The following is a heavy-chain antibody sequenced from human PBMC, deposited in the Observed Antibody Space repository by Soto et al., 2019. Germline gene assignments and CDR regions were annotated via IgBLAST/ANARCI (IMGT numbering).Heavy chain of an antibody. V-gene: IGHV1-69*13. D-gene: IGHD6-13*01. Sequence: ASVKVSCKASGGTFSSYAISWVRQAPGQGLEWMGGIIPIFGTANYAQKFQGRVTITADESTSTAYMELSSLRSEDTAVYYCARELSAAAGHYYYGMDVWGQGTTVTVSS. CDR1: GGTFSSYA. J-gene: IGHJ6*02. CDR3: ARELSAAAGHYYYGMDV. CDR2: IIPIFGTA.